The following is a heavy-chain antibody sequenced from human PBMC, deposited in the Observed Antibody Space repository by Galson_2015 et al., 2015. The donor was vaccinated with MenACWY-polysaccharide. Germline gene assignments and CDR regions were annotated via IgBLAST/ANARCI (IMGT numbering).Heavy chain of an antibody. V-gene: IGHV3-23*01. Sequence: SLRLSCAASGFTFSTYGMGWVRQAPGKGLEWVSTLDGSGTNTYYADSVGGRFTLSRDNSKKMLYLQMNSLRAEDTALYYCAKDASNSWYDSWGQGTLVSVSA. CDR3: AKDASNSWYDS. CDR1: GFTFSTYG. CDR2: LDGSGTNT. D-gene: IGHD4-23*01. J-gene: IGHJ5*01.